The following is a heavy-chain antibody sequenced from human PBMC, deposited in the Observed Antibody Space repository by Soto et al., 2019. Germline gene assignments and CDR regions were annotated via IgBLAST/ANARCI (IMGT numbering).Heavy chain of an antibody. J-gene: IGHJ6*02. D-gene: IGHD4-4*01. V-gene: IGHV1-2*02. CDR1: GYTFTGYY. CDR3: ESIVTTAGGMDV. CDR2: INPNSGGT. Sequence: ASVKVSCKASGYTFTGYYMHWVRQAPGQGLEWMGWINPNSGGTNYAQKFQGRVTMTRDTSISTAYMELSRLRSDDTAVYYCESIVTTAGGMDVWGQGTTVTVSS.